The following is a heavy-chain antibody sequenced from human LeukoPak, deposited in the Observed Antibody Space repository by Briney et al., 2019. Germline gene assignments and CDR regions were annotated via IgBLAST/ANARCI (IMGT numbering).Heavy chain of an antibody. CDR3: AKDRGPVGATGAFDI. J-gene: IGHJ3*02. CDR2: ISYDGSNK. D-gene: IGHD1-26*01. V-gene: IGHV3-30*18. CDR1: GFTFSSHG. Sequence: GGSLRLSCAASGFTFSSHGMHWVRQAPGKGLEWVAVISYDGSNKYYADSVKGRFTISRDNSKNTLYLQMNSLRAEDTAVYYCAKDRGPVGATGAFDIWGQGTMVTVSS.